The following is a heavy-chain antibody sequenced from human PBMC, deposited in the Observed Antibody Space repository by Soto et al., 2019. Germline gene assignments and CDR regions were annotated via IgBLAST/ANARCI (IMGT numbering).Heavy chain of an antibody. D-gene: IGHD6-13*01. V-gene: IGHV3-7*03. J-gene: IGHJ4*02. CDR3: ASDSYSSDHADYFDY. CDR1: GFTFSRYL. CDR2: IKQDGSEK. Sequence: LSLSCAGSGFTFSRYLMSWVRQAPGKGLEWVANIKQDGSEKYYVDSVKGRFTISRDNAKNSLYLQMNSLRAEDTAVYYCASDSYSSDHADYFDYWGQGTLVTVSS.